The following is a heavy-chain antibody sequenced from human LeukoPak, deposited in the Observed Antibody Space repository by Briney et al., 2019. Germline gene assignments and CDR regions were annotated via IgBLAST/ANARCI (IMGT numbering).Heavy chain of an antibody. Sequence: PGGALRHSCAASGFTLSGSAMHWVRPACGKGVAGVSRIKSKDNNYATAYAASVKGMFTISRDDSENTAFLQMNSLKAEDTAVYYCTRHDDCFDIWGQGTMVTVSS. CDR1: GFTLSGSA. CDR3: TRHDDCFDI. CDR2: IKSKDNNYAT. J-gene: IGHJ3*02. D-gene: IGHD2-21*01. V-gene: IGHV3-73*01.